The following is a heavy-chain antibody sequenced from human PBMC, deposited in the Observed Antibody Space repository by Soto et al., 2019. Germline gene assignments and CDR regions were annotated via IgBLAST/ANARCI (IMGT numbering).Heavy chain of an antibody. CDR2: ISGSGGST. D-gene: IGHD3-10*01. CDR3: AKVRQYYYGSGSHGYVDC. CDR1: GFTFSSYA. J-gene: IGHJ4*02. V-gene: IGHV3-23*01. Sequence: EVQLLESGGGLVQPGGSLRLSCAASGFTFSSYAMSWVRQAPGKGLEWVSAISGSGGSTYYADSVKGRFTISRDNSKNTLYLQMNSLRAEDTAVYYCAKVRQYYYGSGSHGYVDCWGQGTLVTVSS.